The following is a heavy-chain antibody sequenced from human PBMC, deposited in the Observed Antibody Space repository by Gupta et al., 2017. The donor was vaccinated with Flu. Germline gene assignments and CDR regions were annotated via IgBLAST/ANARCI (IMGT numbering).Heavy chain of an antibody. D-gene: IGHD6-13*01. J-gene: IGHJ5*02. CDR1: GGSKNNYY. CDR2: IFYSGST. Sequence: QVQLQESGLGVVKSSETLSTTCSVSGGSKNNYYGRWIRQPPGKVLEWIGYIFYSGSTNYNPSLRCRVTISLDTPKNQFSLNLGSVTPADTAIYYCARAPAGGSSWVEFVNWFDPWGQGTLVIVSS. CDR3: ARAPAGGSSWVEFVNWFDP. V-gene: IGHV4-59*01.